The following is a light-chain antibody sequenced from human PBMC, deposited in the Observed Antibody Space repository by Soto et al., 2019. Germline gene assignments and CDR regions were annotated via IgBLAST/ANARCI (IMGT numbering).Light chain of an antibody. CDR3: QQCGRSPYT. J-gene: IGKJ2*01. CDR1: QSVSSTY. V-gene: IGKV3-20*01. Sequence: EIVLTQSPGTLSXXPXXXATLSCRASQSVSSTYLAWYQQKPGQAPRLLIYGASGRATGIPDRFSGSGSGTDFTLTISRLEPEDFAVYYCQQCGRSPYTFGQGTKLEIK. CDR2: GAS.